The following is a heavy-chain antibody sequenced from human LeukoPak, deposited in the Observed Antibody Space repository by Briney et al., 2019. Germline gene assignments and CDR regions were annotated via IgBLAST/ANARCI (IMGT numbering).Heavy chain of an antibody. CDR2: ISGSGGST. CDR3: AKDLLLLWFREFDY. V-gene: IGHV3-23*01. J-gene: IGHJ4*02. D-gene: IGHD3-10*01. CDR1: GFTFSSYA. Sequence: GGSLRLSCAASGFTFSSYAMSWVRQAPGKGLEWVSAISGSGGSTYYADSVKGRFTISRDNSKNTLYLQMNSLRAEDTDVYYCAKDLLLLWFREFDYWGQGILVTVSS.